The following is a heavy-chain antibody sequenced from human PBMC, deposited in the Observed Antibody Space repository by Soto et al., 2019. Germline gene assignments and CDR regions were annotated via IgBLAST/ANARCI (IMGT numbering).Heavy chain of an antibody. D-gene: IGHD6-13*01. CDR1: GGSISSYY. Sequence: SETLSLTCTVSGGSISSYYWGWIRQPPGKGLEWIGYIYYSGSTNYNPSLKSRVTISVDTSKNQFSLKLSSVTAADTAVYYCARRAAATTNYFYYYFMDVWGKGTTVTVSS. CDR3: ARRAAATTNYFYYYFMDV. J-gene: IGHJ6*03. CDR2: IYYSGST. V-gene: IGHV4-59*08.